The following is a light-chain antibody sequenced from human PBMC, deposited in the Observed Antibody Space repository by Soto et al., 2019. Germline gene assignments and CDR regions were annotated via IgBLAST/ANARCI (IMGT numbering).Light chain of an antibody. CDR2: GAS. CDR1: QSVSNN. CDR3: DQYNDLFT. V-gene: IGKV3-15*01. J-gene: IGKJ3*01. Sequence: EIVMTQSPATLSVSPGERATLSCRASQSVSNNLAWYQQKPVQAPRLLIYGASTRATGIPARFSGSGSGTEFTRTISSLQSEDFEGYYCDQYNDLFTFGPGTKVDI.